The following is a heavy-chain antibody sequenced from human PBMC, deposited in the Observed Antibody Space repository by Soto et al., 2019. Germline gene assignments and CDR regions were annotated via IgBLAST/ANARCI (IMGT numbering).Heavy chain of an antibody. CDR2: ISAYNGNT. V-gene: IGHV1-18*04. D-gene: IGHD3-10*01. CDR1: GYTFTSYG. Sequence: ASVKVSCTGSGYTFTSYGISWVRQAPGQGLEWMGWISAYNGNTNYAQKVQGRVIMTTDTSTSTAYMELRSMRSDDTAVYYCARDWETRVRGVIRTNWHDTWTHGTLVTVS. CDR3: ARDWETRVRGVIRTNWHDT. J-gene: IGHJ5*01.